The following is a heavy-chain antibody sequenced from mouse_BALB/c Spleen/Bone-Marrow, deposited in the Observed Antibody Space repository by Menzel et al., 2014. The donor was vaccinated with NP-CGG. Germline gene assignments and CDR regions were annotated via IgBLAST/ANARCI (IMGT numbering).Heavy chain of an antibody. CDR2: IRNKANGYTT. CDR1: GFTFTDYY. D-gene: IGHD2-3*01. V-gene: IGHV7-3*02. CDR3: ARDMCDGLRWYFDV. J-gene: IGHJ1*01. Sequence: EVKLMESGGGLVQPGGSLRLSCATSGFTFTDYYMSWVRQPPGKALEWLGFIRNKANGYTTDYSASVKGRFTISRDNSQSILYLQMNPLRAEDSATYYCARDMCDGLRWYFDVWGAGTTVTISS.